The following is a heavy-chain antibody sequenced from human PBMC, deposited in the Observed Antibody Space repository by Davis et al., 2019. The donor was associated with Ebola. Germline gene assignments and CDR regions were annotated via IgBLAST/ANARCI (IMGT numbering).Heavy chain of an antibody. V-gene: IGHV1-8*03. CDR2: MNPNSGNT. J-gene: IGHJ6*03. CDR3: AKGTSKYYYMDV. D-gene: IGHD1-26*01. CDR1: GYTFTSYD. Sequence: ASVKVSCKASGYTFTSYDINWVRQATGQGLEWMGWMNPNSGNTGYAQKFQGRVTITRNTSISTAYMELSSLRSEDTAVYYCAKGTSKYYYMDVWGKGTTVTVSS.